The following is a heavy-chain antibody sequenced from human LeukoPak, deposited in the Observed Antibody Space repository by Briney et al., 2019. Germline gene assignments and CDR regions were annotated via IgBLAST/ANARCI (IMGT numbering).Heavy chain of an antibody. Sequence: GGALKISGKGSGYSFTSYWIGWVRQMPGKGVEGMGIIYPGDSDTRYSPSFQGQVTISADKSISTAYLQWSSLKDSDTAMYYCARSSWEYNYGAFDYWGQGTLVTVSS. D-gene: IGHD5-18*01. CDR2: IYPGDSDT. V-gene: IGHV5-51*01. CDR1: GYSFTSYW. J-gene: IGHJ4*02. CDR3: ARSSWEYNYGAFDY.